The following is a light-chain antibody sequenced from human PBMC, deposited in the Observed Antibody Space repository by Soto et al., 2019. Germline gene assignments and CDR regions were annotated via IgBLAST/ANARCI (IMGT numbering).Light chain of an antibody. CDR1: SSNIGSNS. CDR3: AAWDGSLSGWV. Sequence: QSVLTQPPSASGTPGQRVTISCSGSSSNIGSNSVYWYQQLPGAAPKLLIYRNNQRPSGVPDRFSGSMSGTSTSLAISGLRSEDEAHYYCAAWDGSLSGWVFGGGTKLTVL. J-gene: IGLJ3*02. CDR2: RNN. V-gene: IGLV1-47*01.